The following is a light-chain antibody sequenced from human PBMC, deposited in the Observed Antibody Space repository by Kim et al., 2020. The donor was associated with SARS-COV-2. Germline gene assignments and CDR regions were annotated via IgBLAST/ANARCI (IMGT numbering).Light chain of an antibody. CDR1: QSFCSC. V-gene: IGKV3-11*01. Sequence: WSPGKFATPACRSIQSFCSCLTCYHQKPRQAPQLLIYDASNRATGIPARFSGCGSGTYFTLSISSLEPEDVSVYYFHQRSNWLITFGQRTPLEI. CDR3: HQRSNWLIT. CDR2: DAS. J-gene: IGKJ5*01.